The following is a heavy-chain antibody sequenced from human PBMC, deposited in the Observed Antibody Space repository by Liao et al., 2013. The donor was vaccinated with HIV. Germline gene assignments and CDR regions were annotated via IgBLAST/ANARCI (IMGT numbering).Heavy chain of an antibody. Sequence: QLQLQESGPGLVKPSETLSLGCTVSGGSISGKTYHWGWIRQPAGKGLEWIGHVTYSGITFYNPALQSRPTISVDPSKNQFSLDVTAVTAADTARYFCAREAYNSYLDVWGEGTTVTVS. CDR3: AREAYNSYLDV. V-gene: IGHV4-39*07. CDR2: VTYSGIT. CDR1: GGSISGKTYH. J-gene: IGHJ6*03.